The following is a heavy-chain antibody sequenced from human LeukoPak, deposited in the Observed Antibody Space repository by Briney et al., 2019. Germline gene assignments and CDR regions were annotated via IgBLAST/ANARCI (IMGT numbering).Heavy chain of an antibody. CDR1: GGSISSGDYY. CDR2: IYYSGST. V-gene: IGHV4-30-4*08. J-gene: IGHJ4*02. Sequence: SETLSLTCTVSGGSISSGDYYWSWIRQPPGKGLEWIGYIYYSGSTYYNPSLKSRVTISVDTSKNQFSLKLSSVTAADTAVYYCARESGIVGATFNYWGQGTLVTVSS. CDR3: ARESGIVGATFNY. D-gene: IGHD1-26*01.